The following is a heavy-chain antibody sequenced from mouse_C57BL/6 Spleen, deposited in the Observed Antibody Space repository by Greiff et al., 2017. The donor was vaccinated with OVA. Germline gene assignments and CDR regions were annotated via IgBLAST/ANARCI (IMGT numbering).Heavy chain of an antibody. CDR2: INPSNGGT. V-gene: IGHV1-53*01. CDR1: GYTFTSYW. J-gene: IGHJ3*01. D-gene: IGHD1-1*01. CDR3: ASYGTRGAWFAY. Sequence: QVQLQQPGTELVKPGASVKLSCKASGYTFTSYWMHWVKQRPGQGLEWIGNINPSNGGTNFNEKFKSKATLTVDKSSSTAYMQLSSLTSEDSAVYYCASYGTRGAWFAYWGQGTLVTVSA.